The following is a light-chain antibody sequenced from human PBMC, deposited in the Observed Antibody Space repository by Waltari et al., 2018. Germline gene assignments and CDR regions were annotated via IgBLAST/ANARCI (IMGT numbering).Light chain of an antibody. V-gene: IGKV1-27*01. CDR3: QKYNSAPPWT. J-gene: IGKJ1*01. CDR1: QGISNY. CDR2: AAS. Sequence: DIQMTQPPSSLSASVGDRVTITCRASQGISNYLAWYQQKPGKVPKLLIYAASTLQSGVPSRFSGSGSGTYFTLTISSLQPEDVATYYCQKYNSAPPWTFGQGTKVEIK.